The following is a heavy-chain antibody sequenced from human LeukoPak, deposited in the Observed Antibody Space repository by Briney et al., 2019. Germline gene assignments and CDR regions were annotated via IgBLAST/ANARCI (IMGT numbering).Heavy chain of an antibody. Sequence: GASVTVSFTASGYTFTSYDINWVRQATGQGLEWMGWMNPNSGNTGYAQKFQGRVTMTRNTSISTAYMELSSLRSEDTAVYYCASGYCSSTSCLYYYGMDVWGQGTTVTVSS. J-gene: IGHJ6*02. CDR1: GYTFTSYD. CDR3: ASGYCSSTSCLYYYGMDV. CDR2: MNPNSGNT. V-gene: IGHV1-8*01. D-gene: IGHD2-2*01.